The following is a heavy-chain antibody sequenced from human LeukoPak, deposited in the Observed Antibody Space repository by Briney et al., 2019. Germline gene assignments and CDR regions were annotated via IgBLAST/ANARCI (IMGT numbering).Heavy chain of an antibody. CDR2: MNPNSGNT. V-gene: IGHV1-8*01. D-gene: IGHD2-15*01. Sequence: ASVKVSCKASGYTFTSYDINWVRQATGQGLEWMGWMNPNSGNTGYAQKSQGRVTMTRNTSISTAYMELSSLRSEDTAVYYCARVDCSGGSCYLGYWGQGTLVTVSS. CDR1: GYTFTSYD. J-gene: IGHJ4*02. CDR3: ARVDCSGGSCYLGY.